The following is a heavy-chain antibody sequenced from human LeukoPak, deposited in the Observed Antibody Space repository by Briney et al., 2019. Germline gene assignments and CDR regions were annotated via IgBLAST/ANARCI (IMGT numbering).Heavy chain of an antibody. Sequence: SETLSLTCTVSGDSITSSSYFWGWIRQPPGKGLEWIGSIYHTGSTYYNPSLKGRVTISIDTSRNQFSLKLSSVSAADTAVYYCGRLFNYYDTSGPIFDYWGRGTLVTVSS. D-gene: IGHD3-22*01. CDR1: GDSITSSSYF. CDR2: IYHTGST. CDR3: GRLFNYYDTSGPIFDY. J-gene: IGHJ4*02. V-gene: IGHV4-39*07.